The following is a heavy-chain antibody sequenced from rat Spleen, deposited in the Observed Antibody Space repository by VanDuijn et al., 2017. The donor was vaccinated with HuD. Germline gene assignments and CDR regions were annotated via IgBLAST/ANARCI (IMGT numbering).Heavy chain of an antibody. CDR1: GFTFSDYA. V-gene: IGHV5-17*01. D-gene: IGHD4-3*01. J-gene: IGHJ2*01. CDR2: ILYDDSST. CDR3: ARQDTSGYSNWLGY. Sequence: EVQLVESDGGLVQPGRSLKLSCAASGFTFSDYAMAWVRQAPKKGLEWVATILYDDSSTYYRDSVKGRFTISRDNAKSTLYLQMDRLRSEDTATYYCARQDTSGYSNWLGYWGQGVMVTVSS.